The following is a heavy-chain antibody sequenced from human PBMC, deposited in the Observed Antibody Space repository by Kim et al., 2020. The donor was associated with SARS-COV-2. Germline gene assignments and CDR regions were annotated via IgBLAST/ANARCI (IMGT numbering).Heavy chain of an antibody. D-gene: IGHD6-19*01. Sequence: KSYNPSLKSRLTITKDTSQNQVVLTMTNMDPVDTATYYCAHRIAVAGYDYWGQGTLVTVSS. V-gene: IGHV2-5*01. J-gene: IGHJ4*02. CDR3: AHRIAVAGYDY. CDR2: K.